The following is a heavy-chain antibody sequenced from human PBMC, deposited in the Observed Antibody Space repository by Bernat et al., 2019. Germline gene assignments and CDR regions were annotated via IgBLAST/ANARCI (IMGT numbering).Heavy chain of an antibody. CDR3: AKDLYYYDSSGYRSTDYYGMDV. Sequence: QVQLVESGGGVVQPGRSLRLSCAASGFTFSSYGMHWVRQAPGKGLEWVAVISYDGSNKYYADSVKGRFTISRDNSKNTLYLQMNSLRAEDTAVYYCAKDLYYYDSSGYRSTDYYGMDVWGQGTTVTVPS. CDR1: GFTFSSYG. CDR2: ISYDGSNK. V-gene: IGHV3-30*18. J-gene: IGHJ6*02. D-gene: IGHD3-22*01.